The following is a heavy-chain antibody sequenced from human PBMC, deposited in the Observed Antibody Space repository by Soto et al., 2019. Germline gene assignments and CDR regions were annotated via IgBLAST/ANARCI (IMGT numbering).Heavy chain of an antibody. CDR3: AHSLTQLGWGYDFWSGYYPLFDY. J-gene: IGHJ4*02. CDR1: GFSLSTSGVG. D-gene: IGHD3-3*01. Sequence: PTLVNPTQTLTLTCTFSGFSLSTSGVGVGWIRQPPGKALEWLALIYWNDDKRYSPSLKSRLTITKDTSKNQVVLTMTNMDPVDTATYYCAHSLTQLGWGYDFWSGYYPLFDYWGQGTLVTVSS. CDR2: IYWNDDK. V-gene: IGHV2-5*01.